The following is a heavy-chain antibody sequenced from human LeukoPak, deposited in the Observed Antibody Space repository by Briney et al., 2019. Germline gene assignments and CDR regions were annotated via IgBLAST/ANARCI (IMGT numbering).Heavy chain of an antibody. CDR2: IYGSGVSI. Sequence: PGGSLRLSCVASGFTFKNYVMNWVRQAPGKGLEWLATIYGSGVSISYANSVKGRFTISRDNSNNTLYLQMNSLRAEDTAMYYCAKDLGWELPAEAYWGQGILVTVSS. CDR3: AKDLGWELPAEAY. J-gene: IGHJ4*02. CDR1: GFTFKNYV. V-gene: IGHV3-23*01. D-gene: IGHD1-26*01.